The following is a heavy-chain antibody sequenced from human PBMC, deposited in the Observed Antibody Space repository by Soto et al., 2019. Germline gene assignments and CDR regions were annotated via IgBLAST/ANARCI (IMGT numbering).Heavy chain of an antibody. CDR3: ARASYSSSWYLDY. D-gene: IGHD6-13*01. Sequence: SETLSLTCAVYGGSFSGYYWSWIRQPPGKGLEWIGEINHSGSTNYNPSLKSRVTISVDTSKNQFSLKLSSVTAADTAVYYCARASYSSSWYLDYWGQGTLVTVS. J-gene: IGHJ4*02. CDR2: INHSGST. CDR1: GGSFSGYY. V-gene: IGHV4-34*01.